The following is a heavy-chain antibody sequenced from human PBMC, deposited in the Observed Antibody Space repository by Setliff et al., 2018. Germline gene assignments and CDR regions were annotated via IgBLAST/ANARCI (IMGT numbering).Heavy chain of an antibody. Sequence: GASVKVSCKASGGTFSSYAISWVRQAPGQGLEWMGGIIPILGIAKSVENLQGRLTMTRDTSTSTAYMELSSLRSEDRAIYHCVRGGRTLTTLPPSPPFAYWGQGTLVTVSS. J-gene: IGHJ4*02. CDR3: VRGGRTLTTLPPSPPFAY. CDR1: GGTFSSYA. D-gene: IGHD4-17*01. CDR2: IIPILGIA. V-gene: IGHV1-69*10.